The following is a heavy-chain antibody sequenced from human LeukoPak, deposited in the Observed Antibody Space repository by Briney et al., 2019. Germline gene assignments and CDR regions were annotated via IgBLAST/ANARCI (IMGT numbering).Heavy chain of an antibody. D-gene: IGHD5-12*01. CDR3: ARLYSGYVEDAFDI. CDR2: ISGSGAST. Sequence: GGSLRLSCAASGFTFSSYAMNWVRQAPGKGLEWVSAISGSGASTYYADSVKGRFTISRDNSKNTLYLQMNSLRAEDTAVYYCARLYSGYVEDAFDIWGQGTMVTVSS. V-gene: IGHV3-23*01. J-gene: IGHJ3*02. CDR1: GFTFSSYA.